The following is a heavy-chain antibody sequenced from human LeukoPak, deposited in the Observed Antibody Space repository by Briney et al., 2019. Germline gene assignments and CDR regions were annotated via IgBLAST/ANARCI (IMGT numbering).Heavy chain of an antibody. Sequence: GGSLRLSCAASGFPFNAYWMTWVRQAPGKGLEWVANIRQDGDTKYYVDSVKGRFTISRDNAMNSLYLQMNSLRAEDTATYYCARSLPYGTTWYGRSDFWGQGTLVTVSS. CDR3: ARSLPYGTTWYGRSDF. CDR1: GFPFNAYW. J-gene: IGHJ4*02. V-gene: IGHV3-7*03. D-gene: IGHD6-13*01. CDR2: IRQDGDTK.